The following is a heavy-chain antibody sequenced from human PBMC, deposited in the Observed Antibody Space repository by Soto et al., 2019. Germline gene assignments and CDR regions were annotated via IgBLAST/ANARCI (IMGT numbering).Heavy chain of an antibody. Sequence: PSETLSLTCTVSGGSISSGDYYWSWIRQPPGKGLEWIGYIYYSGSTYYNPSLKSRVTISVDTSKNQFSLKLSSVTAADTAVYYCASTYYYDSSGYTFGYWGQGTLVTVS. CDR1: GGSISSGDYY. CDR3: ASTYYYDSSGYTFGY. J-gene: IGHJ4*02. D-gene: IGHD3-22*01. CDR2: IYYSGST. V-gene: IGHV4-30-4*01.